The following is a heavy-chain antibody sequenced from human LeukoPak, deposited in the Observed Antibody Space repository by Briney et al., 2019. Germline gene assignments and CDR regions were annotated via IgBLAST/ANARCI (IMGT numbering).Heavy chain of an antibody. CDR1: GGTFSSYA. D-gene: IGHD2-15*01. CDR2: IIPIFGTA. Sequence: SVKVSCKASGGTFSSYAISWVRQAPGQGLEWMGGIIPIFGTANYAQKFQGRVTITTDESTSTAYMELSSLRSEDTAVYYCARTRPQYCSGGSCYHSYIWFDPWGQGTLVTVSS. J-gene: IGHJ5*02. V-gene: IGHV1-69*05. CDR3: ARTRPQYCSGGSCYHSYIWFDP.